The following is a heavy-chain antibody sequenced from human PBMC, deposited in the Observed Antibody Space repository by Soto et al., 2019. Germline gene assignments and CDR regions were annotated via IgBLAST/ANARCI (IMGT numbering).Heavy chain of an antibody. V-gene: IGHV3-53*01. J-gene: IGHJ6*02. CDR2: IYSGGST. D-gene: IGHD3-10*01. Sequence: GGSLRLSCAASGFTVSSNYMSWVRQAPGKGLEWVSVIYSGGSTYYADSVKGRFTISRDNSKNTLYLQMNSLRAEDTAVYYCARDATDFKTYYYGSGRGYYYYGMDVWGQGTTVTVSS. CDR3: ARDATDFKTYYYGSGRGYYYYGMDV. CDR1: GFTVSSNY.